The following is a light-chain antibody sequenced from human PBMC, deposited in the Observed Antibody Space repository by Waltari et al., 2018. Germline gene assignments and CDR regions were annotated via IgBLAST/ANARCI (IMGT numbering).Light chain of an antibody. CDR3: QQYGGSPMYT. J-gene: IGKJ2*01. CDR2: GTS. Sequence: EIVLTQSPRTLSLSPGERATLSCWASQSVTSSFLAWYQQKPGQAPRLLIYGTSNRATGIPDRFSGSGSGTDFTLTISRLEPEDFAVYYCQQYGGSPMYTFGQGTRLEIK. CDR1: QSVTSSF. V-gene: IGKV3-20*01.